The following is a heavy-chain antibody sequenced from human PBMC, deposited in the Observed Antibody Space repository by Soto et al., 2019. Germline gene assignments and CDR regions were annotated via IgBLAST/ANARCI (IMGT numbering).Heavy chain of an antibody. CDR1: GYAFTTYG. Sequence: QVHLVKSGAEVKKPGASVKVSCKGSGYAFTTYGITWVRQAPGQGLEWMGWISAHNGNTNYAQKRQGRVTVTRDTSTSTAYMELRSLRSDDTAVDYCAGWRYGDYWGQGALVTVSS. CDR2: ISAHNGNT. V-gene: IGHV1-18*01. D-gene: IGHD1-1*01. CDR3: AGWRYGDY. J-gene: IGHJ4*02.